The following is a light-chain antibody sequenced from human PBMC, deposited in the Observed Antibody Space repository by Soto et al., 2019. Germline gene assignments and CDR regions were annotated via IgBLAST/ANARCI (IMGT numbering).Light chain of an antibody. CDR3: QQSYSAPVT. CDR1: QTVSNF. J-gene: IGKJ3*01. V-gene: IGKV1-39*01. Sequence: DIQMTQSPSSLSASVGDRVTITCRASQTVSNFLNWYQQKPGKAPQLLIYAASSLESGVPSRFSGSGSGTDFTLTITSLQPDDFATYYCQQSYSAPVTFGPGTKVYIK. CDR2: AAS.